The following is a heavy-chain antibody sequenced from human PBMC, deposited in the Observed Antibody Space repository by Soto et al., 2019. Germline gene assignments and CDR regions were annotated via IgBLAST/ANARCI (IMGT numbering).Heavy chain of an antibody. D-gene: IGHD2-2*01. J-gene: IGHJ3*01. V-gene: IGHV1-69*02. CDR3: SIGSWSAETFDV. Sequence: QVHLIQSGAEVKKPGSSVKVSCKAAGGTFNTYTLIWVRQAPGHGLEWMGRIIPMLTVTNSAQKFQGRLTLPADKSTCTAFMELTSLRSDDTAVYYCSIGSWSAETFDVWGQGTMVTVSS. CDR2: IIPMLTVT. CDR1: GGTFNTYT.